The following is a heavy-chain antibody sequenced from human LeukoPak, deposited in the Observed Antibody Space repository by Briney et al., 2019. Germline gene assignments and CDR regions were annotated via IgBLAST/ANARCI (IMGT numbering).Heavy chain of an antibody. D-gene: IGHD3-16*01. V-gene: IGHV1-2*02. Sequence: ASVKVSCKASGYTFTGYYMLWVRQAPGQGLEWMGWINPNSGGTNYAQKFQGRVTMTRDTSISTAYMELSRLRSDDTAVYYCAREVWGTYYFDYWGQGTLVTVSS. CDR2: INPNSGGT. CDR1: GYTFTGYY. J-gene: IGHJ4*02. CDR3: AREVWGTYYFDY.